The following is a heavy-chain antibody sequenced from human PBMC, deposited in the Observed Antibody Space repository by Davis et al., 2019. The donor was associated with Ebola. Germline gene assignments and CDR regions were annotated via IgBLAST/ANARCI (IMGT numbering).Heavy chain of an antibody. Sequence: SETLSLTCTVSGGSISSGGYYWSWIRQPPGKGLEWIGSIYYSGSTYYNPSLKSRVTISVDTSKNQFSLKMSPVTAADTAVYYCARHWSSSSGFDYWGQGTLVTVSS. V-gene: IGHV4-39*01. CDR2: IYYSGST. CDR1: GGSISSGGYY. J-gene: IGHJ4*02. D-gene: IGHD6-6*01. CDR3: ARHWSSSSGFDY.